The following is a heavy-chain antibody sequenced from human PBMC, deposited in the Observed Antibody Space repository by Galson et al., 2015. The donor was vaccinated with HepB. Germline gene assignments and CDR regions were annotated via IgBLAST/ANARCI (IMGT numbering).Heavy chain of an antibody. CDR2: ISYDGSNK. CDR1: GFTFSSYG. CDR3: AKNFKPGYSSGWAIYFDY. Sequence: SLRLSCAGSGFTFSSYGMHWVRQAPGKGLEWVAVISYDGSNKYYADSVKGRFTISRDNSKNTLYLQMNSLRAEDTAVYYCAKNFKPGYSSGWAIYFDYWGQGILVAVSS. J-gene: IGHJ4*02. D-gene: IGHD6-19*01. V-gene: IGHV3-30*18.